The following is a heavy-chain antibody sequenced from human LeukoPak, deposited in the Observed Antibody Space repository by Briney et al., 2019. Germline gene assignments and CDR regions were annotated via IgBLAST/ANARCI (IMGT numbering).Heavy chain of an antibody. CDR1: GGSFSGYY. V-gene: IGHV4-34*01. CDR3: ARGWGVTTNFDY. Sequence: SETLSLTCAVYGGSFSGYYWSWIRQPPGKGLEWIGEINHSGSTNYNPSLKSRVTISVDTSKNQFSLKLSSVTAADTAVYYCARGWGVTTNFDYWGQGTLVTVSS. CDR2: INHSGST. J-gene: IGHJ4*02. D-gene: IGHD4-17*01.